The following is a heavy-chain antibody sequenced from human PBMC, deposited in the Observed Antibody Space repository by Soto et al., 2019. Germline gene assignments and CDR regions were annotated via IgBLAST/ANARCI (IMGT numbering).Heavy chain of an antibody. D-gene: IGHD2-21*01. CDR3: ARQLLSKNGLPGKLDY. Sequence: GGSLRLSCAASGFTVSSNYMSWVRQAPGKGLEWVSVIYSGGSTYYADSVKGRFTISRDNSKNTLYLQMNSLRAEDTAVYYCARQLLSKNGLPGKLDYWGQGTLVTVSS. V-gene: IGHV3-66*04. J-gene: IGHJ4*02. CDR2: IYSGGST. CDR1: GFTVSSNY.